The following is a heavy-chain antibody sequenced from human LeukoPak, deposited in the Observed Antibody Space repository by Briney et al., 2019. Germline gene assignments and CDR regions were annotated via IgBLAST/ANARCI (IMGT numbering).Heavy chain of an antibody. CDR1: GGSISSGDYY. CDR3: AVGASGSYSGYFQH. J-gene: IGHJ1*01. Sequence: PSQTLSLTCTVSGGSISSGDYYWSWIRQPPGKGLEWIGYIYYSGSTYYNPSLKSRVTISVDTSKNQFSLKLSSVTAADTAVYYCAVGASGSYSGYFQHWGQGTLVTVSS. V-gene: IGHV4-30-4*08. CDR2: IYYSGST. D-gene: IGHD1-26*01.